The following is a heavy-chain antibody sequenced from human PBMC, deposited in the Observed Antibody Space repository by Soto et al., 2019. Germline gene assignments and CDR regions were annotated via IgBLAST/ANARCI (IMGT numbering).Heavy chain of an antibody. J-gene: IGHJ4*02. Sequence: ASVKVSCKVSGYTLTELSMHWVRQAPGKGLEWMGGFDPEDGETIYAQKFQGRVTMTEDTSTGTAYMELSGLRSDDTAVYYCAREIESVEGKGLGYGNYYFAYWGQGTPVTVSS. D-gene: IGHD2-15*01. CDR1: GYTLTELS. V-gene: IGHV1-24*01. CDR3: AREIESVEGKGLGYGNYYFAY. CDR2: FDPEDGET.